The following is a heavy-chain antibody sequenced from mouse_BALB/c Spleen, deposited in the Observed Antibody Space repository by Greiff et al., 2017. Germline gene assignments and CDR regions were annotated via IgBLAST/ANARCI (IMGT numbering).Heavy chain of an antibody. CDR1: GYTFTSYY. J-gene: IGHJ2*01. Sequence: QVQLQQSGAELVKPGASVKLSCKASGYTFTSYYMYWVKQRPGQGLEWIGEINPSNGGTNCNEKFKSKATLNVDKSSSTAYMQLSSLTSEDSAVYYCTRGGYYRYEGDYWGQGTTLTVSS. V-gene: IGHV1S81*02. CDR3: TRGGYYRYEGDY. D-gene: IGHD2-14*01. CDR2: INPSNGGT.